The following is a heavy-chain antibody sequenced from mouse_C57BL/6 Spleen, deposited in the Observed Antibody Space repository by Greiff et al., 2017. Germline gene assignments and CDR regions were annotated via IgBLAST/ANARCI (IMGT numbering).Heavy chain of an antibody. CDR1: GYTFTDYN. D-gene: IGHD2-2*01. J-gene: IGHJ3*01. CDR3: ASATMVTTSPFAY. V-gene: IGHV1-18*01. Sequence: VQLQQSGPELVKPGASVKIPCKASGYTFTDYNMDWVKQSHGKSLEWIGDINPNNGGTIYNQKFKGKATLTVDKSSSTAYMELRSLTSEDTAVYYGASATMVTTSPFAYWGQGTLVTVSA. CDR2: INPNNGGT.